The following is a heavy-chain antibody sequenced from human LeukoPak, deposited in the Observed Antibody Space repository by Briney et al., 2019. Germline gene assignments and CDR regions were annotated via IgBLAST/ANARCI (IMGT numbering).Heavy chain of an antibody. Sequence: GGSLRLSCAASGFTFINAWMARVRQAPGKGLEWVGRIKAKAHGGTIEYAAPVKGRFTISRDDSKNTLYLQMNSLKTEDTAVYYCTTDGVGVEGATYDNWGQGTLVSVSS. CDR1: GFTFINAW. J-gene: IGHJ4*02. D-gene: IGHD1-26*01. CDR3: TTDGVGVEGATYDN. CDR2: IKAKAHGGTI. V-gene: IGHV3-15*01.